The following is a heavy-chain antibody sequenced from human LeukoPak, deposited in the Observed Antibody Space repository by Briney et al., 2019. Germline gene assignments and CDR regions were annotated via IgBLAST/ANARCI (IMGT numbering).Heavy chain of an antibody. V-gene: IGHV3-23*01. CDR2: VSGSGGGT. CDR3: ARGRPHGNDY. J-gene: IGHJ4*02. D-gene: IGHD4-23*01. CDR1: GLIFSHFG. Sequence: GGSLRLSCAASGLIFSHFGMSWVRQPPGKGLEWVSSVSGSGGGTYYADSVKGRFTISRDNAKNTLYLQMNSLRVEDTAVYYCARGRPHGNDYWGQGTLVTVSS.